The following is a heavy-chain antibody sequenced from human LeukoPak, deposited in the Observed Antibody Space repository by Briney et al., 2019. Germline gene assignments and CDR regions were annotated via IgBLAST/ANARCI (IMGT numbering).Heavy chain of an antibody. J-gene: IGHJ4*02. D-gene: IGHD3-10*01. CDR3: SRLDYYGLGRIDY. V-gene: IGHV5-51*01. CDR1: GHRITNYW. Sequence: GEALKISCKDSGHRITNYWIGWVRQMPGKGLEWMGIIYPGDSDTRYSPSFEGQGTISTDKSINTAYLQWSSLKAAETAMYYCSRLDYYGLGRIDYCGQGTLVTVSS. CDR2: IYPGDSDT.